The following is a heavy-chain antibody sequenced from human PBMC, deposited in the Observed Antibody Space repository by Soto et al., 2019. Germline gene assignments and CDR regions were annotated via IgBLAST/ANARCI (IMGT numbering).Heavy chain of an antibody. CDR1: GFTFSNYG. D-gene: IGHD1-26*01. V-gene: IGHV3-30*18. CDR2: ISNDGTNK. Sequence: QVQLVESGGGVVQPGMSLSLSCAASGFTFSNYGMHWVRQAPGKGLEWVTLISNDGTNKFYPDSVKGRFTISRDNSKNTLYLQMTSLKTEDTAVYYCAKDGADTGTYNFDYWGQGTLVTVSS. J-gene: IGHJ4*02. CDR3: AKDGADTGTYNFDY.